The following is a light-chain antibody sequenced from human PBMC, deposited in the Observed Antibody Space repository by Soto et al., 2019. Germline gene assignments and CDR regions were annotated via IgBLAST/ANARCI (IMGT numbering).Light chain of an antibody. CDR1: SGSIASNY. Sequence: NFMLTQPHSVSESPGKTVSISCTRSSGSIASNYVQWYQQRPGSAPSIVIYEDNQRPSGVPDRFSGSIDRSSNSASLTISGLKAEDEADYYCHSYESNNVIFGGGTKLTVL. CDR2: EDN. CDR3: HSYESNNVI. V-gene: IGLV6-57*03. J-gene: IGLJ2*01.